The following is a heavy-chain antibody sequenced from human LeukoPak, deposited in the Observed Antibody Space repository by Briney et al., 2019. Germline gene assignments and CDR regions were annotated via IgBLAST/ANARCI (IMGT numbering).Heavy chain of an antibody. CDR3: ARQIRAARPGLLKPDAFDI. V-gene: IGHV4-34*01. CDR2: INHSGST. CDR1: GVSISSYGYY. D-gene: IGHD6-6*01. J-gene: IGHJ3*02. Sequence: SEALSLTCSVSGVSISSYGYYWSWIRQPPGKGLEWIGEINHSGSTNYNPSLKSRVTISVDTSKNQFSLKLSSVTAADTAVYYCARQIRAARPGLLKPDAFDIWGQGTMVTVSS.